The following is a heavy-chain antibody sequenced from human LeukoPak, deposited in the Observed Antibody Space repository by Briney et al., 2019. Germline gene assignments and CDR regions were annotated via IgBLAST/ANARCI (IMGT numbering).Heavy chain of an antibody. D-gene: IGHD3-22*01. CDR3: AKDTGKYYYDSSGYYQY. Sequence: TGGSLRLSCAASGFTFSSYAMSWVRQAPEKGLEWVSAISGSGGSTYYADSVKGRFTISRDNSKNTLYLQMNSLRAEDTAVYYCAKDTGKYYYDSSGYYQYWGQGTLVTVSS. CDR1: GFTFSSYA. CDR2: ISGSGGST. J-gene: IGHJ4*02. V-gene: IGHV3-23*01.